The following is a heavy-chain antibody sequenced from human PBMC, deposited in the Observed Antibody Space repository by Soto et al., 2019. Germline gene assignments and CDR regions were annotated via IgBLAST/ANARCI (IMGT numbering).Heavy chain of an antibody. CDR1: GFTFTSYT. CDR3: ARARVYATGTFDF. CDR2: ISSSSDYI. V-gene: IGHV3-21*06. J-gene: IGHJ4*02. Sequence: GRSLRLSCAASGFTFTSYTMNRVRQAPGKGLEWVSSISSSSDYIYYADSMKGRVTISRDNAKNSLFLDMNSLTGEDTAVYYCARARVYATGTFDFWGQGTLVTVSS. D-gene: IGHD6-13*01.